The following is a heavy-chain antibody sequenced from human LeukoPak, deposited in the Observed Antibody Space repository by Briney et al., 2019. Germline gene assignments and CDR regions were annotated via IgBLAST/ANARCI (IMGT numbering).Heavy chain of an antibody. CDR1: GGSFSGYY. CDR2: INPFGST. J-gene: IGHJ3*02. D-gene: IGHD4-17*01. CDR3: AGGEGTTVTFSFDI. Sequence: PSETLSLTCAVYGGSFSGYYWSWIRQPPGKGLEWIGEINPFGSTNYNPSLKSRVTISVDKSKNQFSLKLSSVTAADTAVYYCAGGEGTTVTFSFDIWGQGTMVTVSS. V-gene: IGHV4-34*01.